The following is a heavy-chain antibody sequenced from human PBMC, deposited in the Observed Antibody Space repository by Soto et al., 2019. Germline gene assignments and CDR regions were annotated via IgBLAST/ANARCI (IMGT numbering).Heavy chain of an antibody. CDR2: IRGFSPYT. CDR3: ARDRGYDAHDYYYNAMDV. CDR1: GFTFRTYT. Sequence: GSLRLSCISSGFTFRTYTMNWVRQAPGKGLEWVSGIRGFSPYTFYAESVKGRFTISRDNAKNSLDLQMDSLRAEDTAVYYCARDRGYDAHDYYYNAMDVWGQGTTVTVSS. V-gene: IGHV3-21*01. J-gene: IGHJ6*02. D-gene: IGHD3-10*01.